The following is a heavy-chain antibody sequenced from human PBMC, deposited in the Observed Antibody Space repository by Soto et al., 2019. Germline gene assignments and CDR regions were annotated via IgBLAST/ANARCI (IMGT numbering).Heavy chain of an antibody. CDR1: GSSLSGSA. J-gene: IGHJ4*02. Sequence: EVQLVESGGGLVQPGGSLKISCAASGSSLSGSAIHWVRQASGKGLEWVGRIRSKANNYATAYTASVKGRFTISKYDSKNKAFLQMNSLRWEDTAGYYCASPYFSTGSSSPGDSWGQETLVSV. CDR3: ASPYFSTGSSSPGDS. D-gene: IGHD6-6*01. V-gene: IGHV3-73*02. CDR2: IRSKANNYAT.